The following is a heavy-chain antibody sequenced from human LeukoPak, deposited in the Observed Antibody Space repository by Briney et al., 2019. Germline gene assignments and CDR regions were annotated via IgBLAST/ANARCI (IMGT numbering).Heavy chain of an antibody. V-gene: IGHV1-69*04. CDR3: ARNPSPYYYDSSGYL. CDR1: GYTFTSYG. Sequence: GASVKVSCKASGYTFTSYGISWVRQAPGQGLEWMGRIIPILGIANYAQKFQGRVTITADKSTSTAYMELSSLRSEDTAVYYCARNPSPYYYDSSGYLWGQGTLVTVSS. CDR2: IIPILGIA. J-gene: IGHJ5*02. D-gene: IGHD3-22*01.